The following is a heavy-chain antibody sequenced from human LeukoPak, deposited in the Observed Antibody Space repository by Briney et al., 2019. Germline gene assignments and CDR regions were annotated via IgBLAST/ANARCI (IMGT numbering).Heavy chain of an antibody. D-gene: IGHD2-21*02. Sequence: GSVQVSFQASGYMFTGYYMHWVRQAPGQGLEWMGWINPNSGGTDYAQKFQGRVTMTRDTSISTAYMELSSLRSDDTAVYYCARGYCSGDCFTLFDYWGQGTLVTVSS. CDR1: GYMFTGYY. CDR2: INPNSGGT. V-gene: IGHV1-2*02. J-gene: IGHJ4*02. CDR3: ARGYCSGDCFTLFDY.